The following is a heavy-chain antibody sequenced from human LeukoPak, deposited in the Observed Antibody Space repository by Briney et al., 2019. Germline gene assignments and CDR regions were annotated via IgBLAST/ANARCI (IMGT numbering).Heavy chain of an antibody. CDR2: IYHSGST. Sequence: SETLSLTCTVSGGSISSYYWSWIRQPPGKGLEWIGYIYHSGSTYYNPSLKSRVTISVDRSKNQFSLKLSSVTAADTAVYYCARANLWFGRFFDYWGQGTLVTVSS. CDR3: ARANLWFGRFFDY. V-gene: IGHV4-59*01. CDR1: GGSISSYY. D-gene: IGHD3-10*01. J-gene: IGHJ4*02.